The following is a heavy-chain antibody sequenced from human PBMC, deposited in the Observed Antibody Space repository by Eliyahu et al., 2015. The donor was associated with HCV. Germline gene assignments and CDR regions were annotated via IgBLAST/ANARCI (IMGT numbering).Heavy chain of an antibody. D-gene: IGHD4-17*01. CDR3: ARDLGGDYEDY. Sequence: EVQLVESGGGLVQPGGSLRLSCAASGFTFSSYEMNWVRQAPGKGLEWVSYISSSGSTIYYADSVKGRFTISRDNAKNXLYLQMNSLRAEDTAVYYCARDLGGDYEDYWGQGTLVTVSS. CDR1: GFTFSSYE. CDR2: ISSSGSTI. J-gene: IGHJ4*02. V-gene: IGHV3-48*03.